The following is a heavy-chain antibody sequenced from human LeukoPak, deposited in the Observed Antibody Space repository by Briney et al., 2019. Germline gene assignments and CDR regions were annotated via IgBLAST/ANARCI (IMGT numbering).Heavy chain of an antibody. Sequence: GGSLRLSCAASGFTFSSYSMNWVRQAPGKGLEWVSSISSSSSYIYYADSVKGRFTISRDNAKNSLYLQMNGLRAEDTAVYYCARSIVGATRWFDPWGQGTLVTVSS. CDR3: ARSIVGATRWFDP. D-gene: IGHD1-26*01. CDR1: GFTFSSYS. V-gene: IGHV3-21*01. CDR2: ISSSSSYI. J-gene: IGHJ5*02.